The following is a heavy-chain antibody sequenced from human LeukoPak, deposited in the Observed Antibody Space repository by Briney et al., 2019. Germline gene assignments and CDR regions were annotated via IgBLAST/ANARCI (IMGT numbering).Heavy chain of an antibody. CDR3: ARPRGGSSWYDY. D-gene: IGHD6-13*01. CDR1: GYTFTGYY. V-gene: IGHV1-2*06. Sequence: GASVKVSCKASGYTFTGYYMHWVRQAPGQGLEWMGRINPNSGGTNYAQKFQGRVTMTRDTSISTAYMELSRLRSDDTAVYYCARPRGGSSWYDYWGQGTLVTVSS. J-gene: IGHJ4*02. CDR2: INPNSGGT.